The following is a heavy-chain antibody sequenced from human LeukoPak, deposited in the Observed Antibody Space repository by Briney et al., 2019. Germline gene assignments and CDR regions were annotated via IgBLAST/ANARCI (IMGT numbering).Heavy chain of an antibody. CDR2: ISYDGGNK. Sequence: GGSLRLSCAASGFTFSSYAMHWVRQAPGKGLEWVAVISYDGGNKYYADSVKGRFTISRDNSKNTLYLQMNSLRVEDTAVYYCARGDTPESDYWGQGTLVTVSS. D-gene: IGHD2-15*01. V-gene: IGHV3-30*04. CDR3: ARGDTPESDY. CDR1: GFTFSSYA. J-gene: IGHJ4*02.